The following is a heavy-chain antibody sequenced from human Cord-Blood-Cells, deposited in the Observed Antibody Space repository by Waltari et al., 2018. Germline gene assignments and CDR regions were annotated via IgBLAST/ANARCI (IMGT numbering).Heavy chain of an antibody. V-gene: IGHV4-38-2*02. Sequence: QVQLQESGPGLVKPSETLSLTCAVSGYSISSGYYWGWIRQPPGKGLEWIGSIYHIGSTYYNPSLKSRVTISVDTSKNQFSLKLSSVTAADTAVYYCARDQEVGAFDYWGQGTLVTVSS. CDR2: IYHIGST. D-gene: IGHD1-26*01. CDR3: ARDQEVGAFDY. CDR1: GYSISSGYY. J-gene: IGHJ4*02.